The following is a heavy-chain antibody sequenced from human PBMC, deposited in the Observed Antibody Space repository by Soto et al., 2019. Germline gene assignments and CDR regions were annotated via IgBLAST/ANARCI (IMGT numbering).Heavy chain of an antibody. CDR3: VTIHSSGWYYFDY. V-gene: IGHV5-10-1*01. D-gene: IGHD6-19*01. J-gene: IGHJ4*02. CDR2: IDPSDSYT. CDR1: GYSFTSYW. Sequence: GESLKISCKGSGYSFTSYWISWVRQMPGKGLEWMGRIDPSDSYTNYSPSFQGHVTISADKSISTAYLQWSSLKASDTAMYYCVTIHSSGWYYFDYWGQGTLVTVSS.